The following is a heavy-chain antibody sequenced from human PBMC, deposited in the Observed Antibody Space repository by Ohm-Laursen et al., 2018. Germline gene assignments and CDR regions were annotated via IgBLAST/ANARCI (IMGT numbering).Heavy chain of an antibody. Sequence: TLSLTCTVSGGSISSYYWSWIRQPPGKGLEWIGYIYYSGSTNYNPSLKSRVTISVDTSKNQFSLKLSSVTAADTAVYYCARERYGGYVYGMDVWGQGTTVTVSS. V-gene: IGHV4-59*01. CDR3: ARERYGGYVYGMDV. CDR1: GGSISSYY. J-gene: IGHJ6*02. D-gene: IGHD5-12*01. CDR2: IYYSGST.